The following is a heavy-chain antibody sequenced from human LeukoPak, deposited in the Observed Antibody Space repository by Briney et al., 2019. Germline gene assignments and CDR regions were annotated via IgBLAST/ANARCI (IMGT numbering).Heavy chain of an antibody. CDR1: GGAISDYS. CDR2: IHYTGSS. CDR3: ARHVDIVDPAAFEI. D-gene: IGHD2-15*01. Sequence: SETLSLTCTDSGGAISDYSWSWIRQAPGRGLQWIACIHYTGSSTQNPSLKSRVTMSEDTSKNQFSLKLTSVTAADTAVYYCARHVDIVDPAAFEIWGQGTMVTVSS. J-gene: IGHJ3*02. V-gene: IGHV4-59*08.